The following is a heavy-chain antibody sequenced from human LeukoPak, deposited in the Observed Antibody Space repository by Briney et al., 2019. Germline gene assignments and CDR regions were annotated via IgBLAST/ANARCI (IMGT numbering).Heavy chain of an antibody. V-gene: IGHV5-51*01. Sequence: GESLKIPCKGSGYTFTGYWIGWVRQMPGKGLEWMGIIYPGGSDIKYSPSFQGQVTISADKSISTAYLQWSSLKASDTAMYYCARHVPNSGYYQMVDYWGQGTLVTVSS. CDR3: ARHVPNSGYYQMVDY. CDR2: IYPGGSDI. CDR1: GYTFTGYW. J-gene: IGHJ4*02. D-gene: IGHD3-22*01.